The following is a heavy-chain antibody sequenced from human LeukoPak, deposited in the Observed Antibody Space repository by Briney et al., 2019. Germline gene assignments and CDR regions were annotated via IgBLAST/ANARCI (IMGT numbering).Heavy chain of an antibody. J-gene: IGHJ6*02. V-gene: IGHV1-46*01. CDR2: INPSGGST. D-gene: IGHD5-12*01. CDR3: AREREVARQYIYYYYGMDV. Sequence: VASVKVSCKASGYTFTSYYMHWVRQAPGQGLEWMGIINPSGGSTSYAQRFQGRVTMTRDTSTSTVYMEMSSLRSEDTAVYYCAREREVARQYIYYYYGMDVWGQGTTVTVSS. CDR1: GYTFTSYY.